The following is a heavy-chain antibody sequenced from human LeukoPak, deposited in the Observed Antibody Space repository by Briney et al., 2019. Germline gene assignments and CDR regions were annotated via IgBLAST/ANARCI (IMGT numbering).Heavy chain of an antibody. CDR3: ARAPVEDCSGGSCYRGWYYYGMDV. V-gene: IGHV4-30-4*01. D-gene: IGHD2-15*01. J-gene: IGHJ6*02. Sequence: SETLSLTCTVSGGSISSGDYYWSWIRQPPGKGLEWIGYIYYGGSTYYNPSLKSRVTISVDTSKNQFSLKLSSVTAADTAVYYCARAPVEDCSGGSCYRGWYYYGMDVWGQGTTVTVSS. CDR1: GGSISSGDYY. CDR2: IYYGGST.